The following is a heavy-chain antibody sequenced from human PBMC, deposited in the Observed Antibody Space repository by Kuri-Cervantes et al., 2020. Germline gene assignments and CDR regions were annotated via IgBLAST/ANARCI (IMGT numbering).Heavy chain of an antibody. J-gene: IGHJ5*02. CDR3: AQRVAAAGPNWFDP. CDR2: SHWDDDK. V-gene: IGHV2-5*02. Sequence: SGPTLVKPTNILTLTCNFSGFSLSTSGVGVGWVRHRPGKSREWLALSHWDDDKRYNPSLKSKLTITKDNSKNQVVLTITNMDPVDTATYSCAQRVAAAGPNWFDPWGQGTLVTVSS. CDR1: GFSLSTSGVG. D-gene: IGHD6-25*01.